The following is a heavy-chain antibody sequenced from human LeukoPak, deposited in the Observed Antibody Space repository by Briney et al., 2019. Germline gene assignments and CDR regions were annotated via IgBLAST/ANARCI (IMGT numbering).Heavy chain of an antibody. CDR3: ARGYYDFWSGYSYYFDY. V-gene: IGHV4-59*01. CDR1: GGSISSYY. D-gene: IGHD3-3*01. Sequence: SVTLSLTCTVSGGSISSYYWSWIRQPPGKGLEWIGYIYYSGSTNYNPSLKSRVTISVDTSKNQFSLKLSSVTAADTAVYYCARGYYDFWSGYSYYFDYWGQGTLVTVSS. CDR2: IYYSGST. J-gene: IGHJ4*02.